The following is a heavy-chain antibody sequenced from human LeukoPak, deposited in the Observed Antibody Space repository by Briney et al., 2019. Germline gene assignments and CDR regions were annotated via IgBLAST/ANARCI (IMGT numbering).Heavy chain of an antibody. CDR1: GFTFSNAW. CDR3: TAGTGRSDFDY. J-gene: IGHJ4*02. D-gene: IGHD3/OR15-3a*01. Sequence: GGSLRLSCAASGFTFSNAWMSWVRQAPGRGLEWVGRIKRKGDDGTIDYAAPVKRRLSISRDDSKKTLYLQMKSLKSEDTAVYYCTAGTGRSDFDYWGQGTLVTVSS. V-gene: IGHV3-15*01. CDR2: IKRKGDDGTI.